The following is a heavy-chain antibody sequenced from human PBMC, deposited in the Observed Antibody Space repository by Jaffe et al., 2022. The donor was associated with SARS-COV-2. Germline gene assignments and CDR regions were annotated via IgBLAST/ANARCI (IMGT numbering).Heavy chain of an antibody. CDR3: ARKGAGSYSSQLAHYYYYGMDV. D-gene: IGHD6-13*01. Sequence: QVQLVQSGAEVKKPGASVKVSCKASGYTFTSYDINWVRQATGQGLEWMGWMNPNSGNTGYAQKFQGRVTMTRNTSISTAYMELSSLRSEDTAVYYCARKGAGSYSSQLAHYYYYGMDVWGQGTTVTVSS. V-gene: IGHV1-8*01. CDR1: GYTFTSYD. CDR2: MNPNSGNT. J-gene: IGHJ6*02.